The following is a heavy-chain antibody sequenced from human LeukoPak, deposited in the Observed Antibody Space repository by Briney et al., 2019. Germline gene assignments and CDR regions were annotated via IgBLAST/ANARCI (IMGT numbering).Heavy chain of an antibody. CDR2: ISANNGNT. Sequence: ASVKVSCEASGYSFTTYDITWVRQAPGQGLEWMGWISANNGNTSYVQKFQGRLTMTTDMSTRTAYMELRSLRSDDTAVYHCALRITGTNRWYYYYMGVWGKGTTVTVSS. CDR3: ALRITGTNRWYYYYMGV. CDR1: GYSFTTYD. J-gene: IGHJ6*03. D-gene: IGHD1-7*01. V-gene: IGHV1-18*01.